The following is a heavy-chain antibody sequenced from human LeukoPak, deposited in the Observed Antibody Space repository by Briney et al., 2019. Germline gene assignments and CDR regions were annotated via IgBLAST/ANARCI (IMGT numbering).Heavy chain of an antibody. V-gene: IGHV4-59*02. J-gene: IGHJ4*02. CDR3: ASSYGDYVDY. D-gene: IGHD4-17*01. Sequence: SETLSLTCTVSGGSVSSYYWSWIRQPPGKGLEWIGYIYYSGSTNYNPSLKSRVTISVDTSKNQFSLKLSSVTAADTAVYYCASSYGDYVDYWGQGTLVTVSS. CDR2: IYYSGST. CDR1: GGSVSSYY.